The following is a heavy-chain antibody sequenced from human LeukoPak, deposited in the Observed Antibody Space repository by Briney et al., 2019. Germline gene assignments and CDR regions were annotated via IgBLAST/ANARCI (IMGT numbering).Heavy chain of an antibody. J-gene: IGHJ4*02. CDR2: IYYSGST. D-gene: IGHD6-6*01. V-gene: IGHV4-59*01. CDR1: GGSISSYY. CDR3: VRANRHSSSVPSIFDY. Sequence: PSETLSLTCTLSGGSISSYYWSWVRQPPGKGLEGIGYIYYSGSTNYNPSLKSRVTISVDTSKNQVSLKLSSVTAADTAVYYCVRANRHSSSVPSIFDYWGQGTLVTVSS.